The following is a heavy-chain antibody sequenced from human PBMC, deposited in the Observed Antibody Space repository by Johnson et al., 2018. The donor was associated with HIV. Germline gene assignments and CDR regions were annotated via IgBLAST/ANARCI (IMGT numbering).Heavy chain of an antibody. Sequence: QVQLVESGGGVVQPGRSLRLSCAASGFTFSNYPMNWVRQAPGKGLEWVAVISFDGNNKYYADSVKGRFTILRDNSKNTLYLQMGSLRVEDMAVYYCARSDVDIVATILFDIWGQGTMVTVSS. D-gene: IGHD5-12*01. CDR1: GFTFSNYP. CDR2: ISFDGNNK. J-gene: IGHJ3*02. CDR3: ARSDVDIVATILFDI. V-gene: IGHV3-30*14.